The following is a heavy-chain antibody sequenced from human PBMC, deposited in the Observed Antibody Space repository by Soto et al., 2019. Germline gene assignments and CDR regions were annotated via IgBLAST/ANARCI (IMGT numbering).Heavy chain of an antibody. D-gene: IGHD5-18*01. CDR2: VTTTSSNI. CDR3: VRAACGDCYGYDY. J-gene: IGHJ4*02. Sequence: GGSLRLSCAASGFTFNNYHMNWVRQAPGKGLEWISYVTTTSSNIYYADSVKGRFTISRDNAKNSLSLQMDSLRDEDTAVYYCVRAACGDCYGYDYWGQGTLVTVSS. CDR1: GFTFNNYH. V-gene: IGHV3-48*02.